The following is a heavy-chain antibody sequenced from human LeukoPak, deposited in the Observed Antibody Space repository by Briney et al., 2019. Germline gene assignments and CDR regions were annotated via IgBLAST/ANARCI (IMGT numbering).Heavy chain of an antibody. J-gene: IGHJ4*02. V-gene: IGHV7-4-1*02. CDR1: GYTFTTHS. D-gene: IGHD5-24*01. CDR3: ARDASTIRFDY. Sequence: GASVKVSCKASGYTFTTHSINWLRQAPGQGLEWMGWITTNTGNPTYAQGFTGLFVFSLDTSVSTAYLQISSLKAEDTAVYYCARDASTIRFDYWGQGTLVTVSS. CDR2: ITTNTGNP.